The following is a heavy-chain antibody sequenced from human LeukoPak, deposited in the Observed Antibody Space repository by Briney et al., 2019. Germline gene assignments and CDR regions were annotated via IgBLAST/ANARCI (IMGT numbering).Heavy chain of an antibody. J-gene: IGHJ4*02. Sequence: GGSLRLSCAASGFTFSSYAMSWVRQAPGKGLEWVSAISGSGGSTYYADSVKGRFTISRDNSKNTLYLQMNSLRAEDTAVYYCAKGLATIFGVVIIYFDYWGQGTLVTVSS. CDR3: AKGLATIFGVVIIYFDY. CDR2: ISGSGGST. D-gene: IGHD3-3*01. CDR1: GFTFSSYA. V-gene: IGHV3-23*01.